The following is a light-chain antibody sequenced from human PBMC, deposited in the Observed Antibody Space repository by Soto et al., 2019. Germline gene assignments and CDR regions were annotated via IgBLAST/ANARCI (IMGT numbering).Light chain of an antibody. CDR3: SSYTGNHKGVV. V-gene: IGLV2-8*01. J-gene: IGLJ2*01. Sequence: QSVLTQPPSAYGSPGQSVTIAFTGTSSDDGGHNSGSWYQQHPGKAPKLMIYAVNKRPSGVPDRCSGSKSGNKASLTASGVKADDEADYYCSSYTGNHKGVVFGGRTKLTVL. CDR2: AVN. CDR1: SSDDGGHNS.